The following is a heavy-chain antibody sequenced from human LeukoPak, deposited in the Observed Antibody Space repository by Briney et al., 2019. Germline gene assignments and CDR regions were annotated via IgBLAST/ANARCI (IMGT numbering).Heavy chain of an antibody. CDR2: IFHNGHT. J-gene: IGHJ4*02. CDR1: GGSISSYY. D-gene: IGHD3-3*01. CDR3: ARVLRGSFAYFEY. Sequence: SETLSLTCTISGGSISSYYWSWIRQPPGKGLEWIGDIFHNGHTNYNPSLKSRVTMSVDTSKNQFSLKLTSVTAADTAVYYCARVLRGSFAYFEYWGQGTLVTVSS. V-gene: IGHV4-59*01.